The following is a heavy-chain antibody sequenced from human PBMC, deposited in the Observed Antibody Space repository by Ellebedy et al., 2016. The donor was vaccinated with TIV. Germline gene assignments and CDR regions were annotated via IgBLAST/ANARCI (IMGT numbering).Heavy chain of an antibody. D-gene: IGHD3-3*01. CDR3: ASLGYYDFWSGYGY. Sequence: GGSLRLSCAASGFTFSSYWMSWVRQAPGKGLEWVANIKKDGSEKYYVASVKGRFTISRDNAKNSLYLQMNSLRAEDTAVYYCASLGYYDFWSGYGYWGQGTLVTVSS. CDR1: GFTFSSYW. V-gene: IGHV3-7*03. J-gene: IGHJ4*02. CDR2: IKKDGSEK.